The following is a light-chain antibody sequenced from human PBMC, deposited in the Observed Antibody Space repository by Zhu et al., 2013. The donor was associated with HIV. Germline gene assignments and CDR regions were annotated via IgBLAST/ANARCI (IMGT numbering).Light chain of an antibody. V-gene: IGKV3-20*01. J-gene: IGKJ1*01. CDR2: RAS. Sequence: EIVLTQSPGTLSLSPGERATLSCRASQIVSSNYLAWYQQKPGQPPRLLIYRASNRAAGIPDRFSGSGSGTDFTLTISRLEPEDFAVYYCQQYGSSPKTFGQGTKVEIK. CDR3: QQYGSSPKT. CDR1: QIVSSNY.